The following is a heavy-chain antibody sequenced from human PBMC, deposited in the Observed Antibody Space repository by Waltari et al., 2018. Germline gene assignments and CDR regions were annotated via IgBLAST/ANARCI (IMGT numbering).Heavy chain of an antibody. D-gene: IGHD6-6*01. CDR3: AKDNLARPFDY. CDR1: GFTFSRYA. CDR2: IYSGGST. V-gene: IGHV3-23*03. J-gene: IGHJ4*02. Sequence: EVQLLESGGGLVQPGGSLRLSCAASGFTFSRYAMSWVRQAPGKGLEWVSVIYSGGSTYYADSVKGRFTISRDNSKNTLYLQMNSLRAEDTAVYYCAKDNLARPFDYWGQGTLVTVSS.